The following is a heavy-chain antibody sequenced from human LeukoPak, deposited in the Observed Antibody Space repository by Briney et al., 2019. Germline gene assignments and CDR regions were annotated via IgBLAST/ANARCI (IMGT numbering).Heavy chain of an antibody. CDR2: IIPIFGTA. V-gene: IGHV1-69*05. CDR1: GGTFSSYA. CDR3: ATGYRSGPYYFDY. J-gene: IGHJ4*02. D-gene: IGHD6-19*01. Sequence: ASVKVSCKASGGTFSSYAISLVRQAPGQGLEWMGRIIPIFGTANYAQKFQGRVTITTDESTSTAYMELSSLRSEDTAVYYCATGYRSGPYYFDYWGQGTLVTVSS.